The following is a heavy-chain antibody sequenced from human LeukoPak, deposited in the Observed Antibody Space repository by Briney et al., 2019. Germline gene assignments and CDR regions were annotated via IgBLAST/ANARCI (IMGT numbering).Heavy chain of an antibody. D-gene: IGHD6-13*01. CDR3: AKWASSTWFLILRYAMHFDY. Sequence: PGGSLRLSCAASGFTFSSYAMSWVRQAPGKGMEWVSAISGSGSSTYYADSLKGRFTISRDNSKNTLSLQMNGLRAEDTAVYYCAKWASSTWFLILRYAMHFDYWGQGSLVTVSS. J-gene: IGHJ4*02. V-gene: IGHV3-23*01. CDR2: ISGSGSST. CDR1: GFTFSSYA.